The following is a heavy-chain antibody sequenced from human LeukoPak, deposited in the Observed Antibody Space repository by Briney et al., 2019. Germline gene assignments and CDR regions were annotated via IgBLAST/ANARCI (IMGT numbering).Heavy chain of an antibody. J-gene: IGHJ4*02. Sequence: GGSLRLSCAASGFTFSSYTMSWVRQAPGKGLEWVSAISSSGGSIYYADSVKGRFTISRDNAKNSLYLQMNSLRAEDTAVYCYASLMILVVAAAISYRLLTSFAYWGQGNLVSVSS. CDR1: GFTFSSYT. CDR3: ASLMILVVAAAISYRLLTSFAY. D-gene: IGHD2-2*02. V-gene: IGHV3-23*01. CDR2: ISSSGGSI.